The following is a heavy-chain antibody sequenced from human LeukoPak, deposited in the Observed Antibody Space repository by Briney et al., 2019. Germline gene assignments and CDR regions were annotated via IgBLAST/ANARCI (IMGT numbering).Heavy chain of an antibody. CDR1: GFTFSSYA. V-gene: IGHV3-23*01. CDR3: AKDSKPPSMVRGVTNGGFDY. J-gene: IGHJ4*02. D-gene: IGHD3-10*01. CDR2: ISGSGGST. Sequence: GGSLRLSCAASGFTFSSYAMSWVRQAPGKGLEWVSAISGSGGSTYYADSVKGRFTISRDNSKNTLYLQMNSLRAEDTAVYYCAKDSKPPSMVRGVTNGGFDYWGQGTLVTVSS.